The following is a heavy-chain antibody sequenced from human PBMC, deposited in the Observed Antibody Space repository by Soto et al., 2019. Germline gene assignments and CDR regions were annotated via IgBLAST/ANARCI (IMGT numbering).Heavy chain of an antibody. D-gene: IGHD2-21*01. J-gene: IGHJ4*02. Sequence: GGSLRLSCVASGFSFSIYAMSWVRQAPGKGLECVSGIYGNGGGIEYADSVKGRFTISRDNSKNTVYLQMTDLRADDTAVYYCAKDAVYNDGLWLMDHWGQGTQVTVSS. CDR2: IYGNGGGI. V-gene: IGHV3-23*01. CDR3: AKDAVYNDGLWLMDH. CDR1: GFSFSIYA.